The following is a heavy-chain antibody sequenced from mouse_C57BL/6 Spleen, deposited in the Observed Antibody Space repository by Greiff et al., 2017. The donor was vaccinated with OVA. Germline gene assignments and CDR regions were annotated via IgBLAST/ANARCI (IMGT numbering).Heavy chain of an antibody. V-gene: IGHV1-64*01. CDR3: ARQLRGEYYFDY. D-gene: IGHD2-12*01. Sequence: VQLQQPGAELVKPGASVKLSCKASGYTFTSYWMHWVKQRPGQGLEWIGMIHPNSGSTNYNEKFKSKATLTVDKSSSTAYMQLSSLTSNDSAVYYCARQLRGEYYFDYWGQGTTLTVSS. CDR2: IHPNSGST. CDR1: GYTFTSYW. J-gene: IGHJ2*01.